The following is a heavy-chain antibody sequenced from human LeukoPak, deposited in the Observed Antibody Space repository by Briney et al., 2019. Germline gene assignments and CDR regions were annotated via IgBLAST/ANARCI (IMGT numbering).Heavy chain of an antibody. CDR2: IYYSGST. V-gene: IGHV4-59*08. CDR3: ARHEGDTSGSYMYNWFDP. Sequence: SETLSLTCTVSGGSISRYFWSWIRQPPGKGLEWIGYIYYSGSTNSNPSPRSRVTISVDTSKNQVSLKLSSVTAADTAVYYCARHEGDTSGSYMYNWFDPWGQGTLVTVSS. J-gene: IGHJ5*02. D-gene: IGHD3-22*01. CDR1: GGSISRYF.